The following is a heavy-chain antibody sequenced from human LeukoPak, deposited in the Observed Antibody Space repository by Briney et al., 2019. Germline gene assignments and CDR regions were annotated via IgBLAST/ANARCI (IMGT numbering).Heavy chain of an antibody. CDR3: TADPYYYGSGSSPHVG. Sequence: TGGSLRLSCAASGFTFSNAYMTWVRQAPGKGLGWVGRIKRKADGGTTEYAAPVKGRFTISGDDSENTLFLQMSSLKTDDTAVYYCTADPYYYGSGSSPHVGWGQGTLVIVSS. CDR1: GFTFSNAY. J-gene: IGHJ4*02. V-gene: IGHV3-15*01. D-gene: IGHD3-10*01. CDR2: IKRKADGGTT.